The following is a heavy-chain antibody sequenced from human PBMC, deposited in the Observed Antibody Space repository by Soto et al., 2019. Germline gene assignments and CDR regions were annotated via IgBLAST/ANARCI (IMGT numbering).Heavy chain of an antibody. D-gene: IGHD6-19*01. Sequence: GGSLRLSCEASGFTFTSDSMTWVRQAPGKGLEWVSSISSHGRDIFYADSVKGRFTISRDNAKDSLHLQMNSLTGEDSAVYYCARGAALAGKLDLWGQGTLVTVP. V-gene: IGHV3-21*06. CDR1: GFTFTSDS. CDR3: ARGAALAGKLDL. CDR2: ISSHGRDI. J-gene: IGHJ4*02.